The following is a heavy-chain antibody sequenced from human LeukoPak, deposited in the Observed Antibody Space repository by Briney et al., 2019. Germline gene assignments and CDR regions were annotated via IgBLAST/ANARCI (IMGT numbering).Heavy chain of an antibody. CDR3: ARDYDSSGYYIFDY. J-gene: IGHJ4*02. CDR2: ISGYNGNT. Sequence: ASVTVSCKASGYTFTSYGISWVRQAPGQGLEWMGWISGYNGNTNYAQKLQGRVTMTTDTSTSTAYMELRSLRSDDTAVYYCARDYDSSGYYIFDYWGQGTLVTVSS. D-gene: IGHD3-22*01. V-gene: IGHV1-18*01. CDR1: GYTFTSYG.